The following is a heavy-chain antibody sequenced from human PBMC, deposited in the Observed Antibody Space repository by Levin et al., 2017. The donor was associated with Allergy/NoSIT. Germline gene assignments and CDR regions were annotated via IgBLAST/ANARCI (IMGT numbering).Heavy chain of an antibody. Sequence: SETLSLTCNVSGGSIRSSYWSWIRQPPGKGLEWIGYIYYSGSTNYNPSLRSRVTISIDTSKNHFSLKLSSVTAADTAVYYCAREDAGSGVDAFDIWGQGTMVTVSS. D-gene: IGHD3-10*01. CDR2: IYYSGST. V-gene: IGHV4-59*01. CDR3: AREDAGSGVDAFDI. CDR1: GGSIRSSY. J-gene: IGHJ3*02.